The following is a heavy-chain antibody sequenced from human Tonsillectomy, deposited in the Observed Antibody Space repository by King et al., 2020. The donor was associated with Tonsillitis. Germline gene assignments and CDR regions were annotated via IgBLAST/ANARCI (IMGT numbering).Heavy chain of an antibody. CDR1: GYTFISYG. V-gene: IGHV1-18*01. D-gene: IGHD3-22*01. CDR2: ISTYNGNT. J-gene: IGHJ4*02. CDR3: ARDSTDYYDSTGYYYWGY. Sequence: QLVQSGAEVKKPGASVKVSCKASGYTFISYGISWVRQAPGQGLEWMGWISTYNGNTNYAQKLQGRVTMTTDTSTRTAYMELRSLRSDDTAVYYCARDSTDYYDSTGYYYWGYWGQGTLVTVSS.